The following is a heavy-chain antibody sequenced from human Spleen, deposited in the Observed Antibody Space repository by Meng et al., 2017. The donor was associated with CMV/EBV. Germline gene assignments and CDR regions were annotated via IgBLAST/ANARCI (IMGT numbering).Heavy chain of an antibody. J-gene: IGHJ4*02. CDR2: VYSGGGTT. D-gene: IGHD3-22*01. V-gene: IGHV3-23*03. Sequence: GESLKISCAASGFTFSNYAMNWVRQPPGEGLEWASIVYSGGGTTHYADSVKGRFTISRDDSKNTIFLQMHNLRAEDTAVYYCAKDDSYSSSFDHWGQGTLVTVSS. CDR3: AKDDSYSSSFDH. CDR1: GFTFSNYA.